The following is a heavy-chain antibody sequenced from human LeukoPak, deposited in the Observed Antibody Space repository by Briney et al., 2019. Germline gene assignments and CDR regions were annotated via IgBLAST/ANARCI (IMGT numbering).Heavy chain of an antibody. V-gene: IGHV3-7*01. CDR2: INPDESEK. D-gene: IGHD4-11*01. Sequence: PGGSLRLSCAVPGLSFSTSWMDWVRQAPGKGLEWVASINPDESEKYSAGSVKGRFTISRDNAKNSLFLQMENLRVEDTAFYYCVRDLHYSRLDYWGQGMLVAVSS. CDR3: VRDLHYSRLDY. CDR1: GLSFSTSW. J-gene: IGHJ4*02.